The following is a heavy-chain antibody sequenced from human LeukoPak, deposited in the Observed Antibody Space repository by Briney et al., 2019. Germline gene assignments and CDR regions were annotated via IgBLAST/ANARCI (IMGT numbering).Heavy chain of an antibody. D-gene: IGHD6-13*01. CDR2: IYYSGST. J-gene: IGHJ4*02. V-gene: IGHV4-39*07. CDR1: GGSISSSSYY. CDR3: ARRVAAAGRNFDY. Sequence: PSETLSLTCTVSGGSISSSSYYWGWIRQPPGKGLEWIGSIYYSGSTYYDPSLKSRVTISVDTSKNQFSLKLSSVTAADTAVYYCARRVAAAGRNFDYWGQGTLVTVSS.